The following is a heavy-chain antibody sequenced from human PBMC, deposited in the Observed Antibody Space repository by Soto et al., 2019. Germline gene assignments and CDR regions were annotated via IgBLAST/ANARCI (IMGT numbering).Heavy chain of an antibody. CDR3: ARGGQYYYDSRVLDY. Sequence: ASVKVSCKASGYTFTSYGISWVRQAPGQGLEWMGWISAYNGNANYAQKFQGRVTITADESTSTAYMELSSLRSEDTAVYYCARGGQYYYDSRVLDYWGRGTLLTVSS. V-gene: IGHV1-18*01. J-gene: IGHJ4*02. D-gene: IGHD3-22*01. CDR1: GYTFTSYG. CDR2: ISAYNGNA.